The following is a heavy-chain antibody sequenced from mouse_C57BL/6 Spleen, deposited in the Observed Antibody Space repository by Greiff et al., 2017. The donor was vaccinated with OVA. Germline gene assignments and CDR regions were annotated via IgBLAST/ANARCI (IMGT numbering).Heavy chain of an antibody. Sequence: EVMLVESGGGLVKPGGSLKLSCAASGFTFSDYGMHWVRQAPEKGLEWVAYISSGSSTIYYADTVKGRFTISRDNAKNTLFLQMTSLRSEDTAMYYCARVYYDIERYFDYWGQGTTLTVSS. CDR2: ISSGSSTI. CDR3: ARVYYDIERYFDY. J-gene: IGHJ2*01. D-gene: IGHD2-4*01. CDR1: GFTFSDYG. V-gene: IGHV5-17*01.